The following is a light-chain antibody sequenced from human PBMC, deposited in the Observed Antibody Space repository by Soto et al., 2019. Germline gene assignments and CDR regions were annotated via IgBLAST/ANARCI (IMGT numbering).Light chain of an antibody. J-gene: IGKJ3*01. Sequence: QMTQSPSTLSASVGDRVTITCRASHNINTWLAWYQQTPVTAPRLLIYDVSTLQGGVPSRFSGSGSGTEFTLTITSLQPEDSAIYYYQQYDGDVGPGNKV. CDR3: QQYDGD. V-gene: IGKV1-5*01. CDR1: HNINTW. CDR2: DVS.